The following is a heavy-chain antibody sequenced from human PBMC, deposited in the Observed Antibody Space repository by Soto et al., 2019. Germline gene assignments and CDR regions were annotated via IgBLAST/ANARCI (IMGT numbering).Heavy chain of an antibody. D-gene: IGHD1-26*01. Sequence: GGSLRLSCAASGFTFSSYAMTWVRQAPGKGLEWVSAISGSGSSTYYADSVKGRFTISRDNSKNTLFLQMKSLRAEDTAVYYCAKDSPHSPSYKEDGFDIWGKPNMVTVSS. CDR2: ISGSGSST. J-gene: IGHJ3*02. CDR1: GFTFSSYA. V-gene: IGHV3-23*01. CDR3: AKDSPHSPSYKEDGFDI.